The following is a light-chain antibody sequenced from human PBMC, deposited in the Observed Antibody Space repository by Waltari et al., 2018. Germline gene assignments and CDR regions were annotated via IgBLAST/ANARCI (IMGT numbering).Light chain of an antibody. CDR1: QSVSYNF. V-gene: IGKV3-20*01. CDR3: QQYGSSRWT. CDR2: ATS. J-gene: IGKJ1*01. Sequence: VLTQSPGTLSLSPGERATLSCRASQSVSYNFLAWYQQKLGQAPRLPIYATSSRAAGVPDRFIGSGSGTDFNLTISRLAPEDFALYYCQQYGSSRWTFGQGTRVEIK.